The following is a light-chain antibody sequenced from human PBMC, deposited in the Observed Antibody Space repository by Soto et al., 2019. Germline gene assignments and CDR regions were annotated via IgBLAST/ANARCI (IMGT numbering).Light chain of an antibody. CDR2: DVS. Sequence: QSALTQPASVSGSPGQSITIPCTGSSSDIGLYTFVSWYQQHPGKAPKLLIYDVSYRPSGISDRFSGSKSGNTASLTISGLQPEDEADYYCSSYGATSTLFGGGTKLPVL. CDR3: SSYGATSTL. J-gene: IGLJ2*01. V-gene: IGLV2-14*03. CDR1: SSDIGLYTF.